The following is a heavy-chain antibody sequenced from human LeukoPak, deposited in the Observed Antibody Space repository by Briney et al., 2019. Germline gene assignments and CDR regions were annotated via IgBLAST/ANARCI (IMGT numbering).Heavy chain of an antibody. V-gene: IGHV4-34*01. J-gene: IGHJ6*04. CDR2: INHSGST. CDR1: GGSFSGYY. CDR3: ARDPPRYCSSTSCSDYYYYYGMDV. Sequence: SETLSLTCAVYGGSFSGYYWSWIRQPPGKGLECIGEINHSGSTNYNPSLKSRVTISVDTSKNQFSLKLSSVTAADTAVYYCARDPPRYCSSTSCSDYYYYYGMDVWGKGTTVTVSS. D-gene: IGHD2-2*01.